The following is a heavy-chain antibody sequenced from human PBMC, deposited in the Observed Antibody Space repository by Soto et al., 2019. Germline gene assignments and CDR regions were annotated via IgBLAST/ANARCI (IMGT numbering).Heavy chain of an antibody. CDR1: GFTFSNYW. V-gene: IGHV3-7*01. CDR2: IKQDGSEK. Sequence: EVQLVESGGGLVQPGGSLRLSCAASGFTFSNYWMSWVRQAPGKGLEWVANIKQDGSEKYYVDSVKGRFTISRDNAKNSLYLQMNSQGAEDTAVYFCASGLWTFQHWGQGTLVTVSS. D-gene: IGHD3-10*01. J-gene: IGHJ1*01. CDR3: ASGLWTFQH.